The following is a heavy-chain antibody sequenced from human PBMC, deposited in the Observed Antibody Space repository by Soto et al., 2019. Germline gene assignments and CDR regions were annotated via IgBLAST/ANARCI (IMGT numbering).Heavy chain of an antibody. J-gene: IGHJ2*01. CDR3: ARESHDILTGPPWVWYFDL. Sequence: QVQLQQWGAGPLRPLETLSLTCGVSGGSFSGHYWAWIRQSPGKGLEWIGEINDRGSINYNPSLKSRVSISVDTSKNHYSLNLRSVTVADTAVYYCARESHDILTGPPWVWYFDLWGRGTLVTVSS. V-gene: IGHV4-34*01. CDR2: INDRGSI. D-gene: IGHD3-9*01. CDR1: GGSFSGHY.